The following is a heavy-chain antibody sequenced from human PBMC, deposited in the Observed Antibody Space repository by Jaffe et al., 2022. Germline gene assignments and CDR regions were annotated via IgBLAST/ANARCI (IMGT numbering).Heavy chain of an antibody. J-gene: IGHJ4*02. CDR2: ISWNSGSI. CDR1: GFTFDDYA. D-gene: IGHD6-6*01. Sequence: EVQLVESGGGLVQPGRSLRLSCAASGFTFDDYAMHWVRQAPGKGLEWVSGISWNSGSIGYADSVKGRFTISRDNAKNSLYLQMNSLRAEDTALYYCAKDGGYSSSSGLPTGYWGQGTLVTVSS. V-gene: IGHV3-9*01. CDR3: AKDGGYSSSSGLPTGY.